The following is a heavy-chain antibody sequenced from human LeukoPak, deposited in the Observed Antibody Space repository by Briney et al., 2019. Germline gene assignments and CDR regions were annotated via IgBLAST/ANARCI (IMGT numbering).Heavy chain of an antibody. J-gene: IGHJ5*02. CDR3: ARGAAVAARRRNWFDP. CDR1: GYTFTGYY. Sequence: ASVTVSCKASGYTFTGYYMHWVRQAPGQGLEWMGWINPNSGGTNYAQRFQGRVTMHRDTSISTAYMELSRLRSDDTAVYYCARGAAVAARRRNWFDPWGQGTLVTVSS. D-gene: IGHD6-6*01. V-gene: IGHV1-2*02. CDR2: INPNSGGT.